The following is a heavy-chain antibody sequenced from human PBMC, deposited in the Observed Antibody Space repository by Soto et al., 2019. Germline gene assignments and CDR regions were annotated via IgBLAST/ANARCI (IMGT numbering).Heavy chain of an antibody. CDR2: INHSGST. V-gene: IGHV4-34*01. D-gene: IGHD2-8*02. J-gene: IGHJ4*02. CDR3: ARDKITGLFDY. CDR1: GGSFSGYY. Sequence: QVQLQQWGAGLLKPSETLSLTCAVYGGSFSGYYWIWIRQPPGTGLEWIGEINHSGSTNYNPSLKSRVTISVDTSKNQFSLKLTSVTAADTAVYYCARDKITGLFDYWGQGTPVTVSS.